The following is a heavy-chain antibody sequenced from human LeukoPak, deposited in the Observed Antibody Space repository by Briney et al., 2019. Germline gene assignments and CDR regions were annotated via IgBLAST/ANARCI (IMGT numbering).Heavy chain of an antibody. J-gene: IGHJ4*02. CDR3: ARRPYDILTGYDLHIFYYFDY. CDR1: GFTFSSYW. D-gene: IGHD3-9*01. CDR2: IKQDGSEK. Sequence: GGSLRLSCAASGFTFSSYWMSWVRQAPGKGLEWVANIKQDGSEKYYVDSVKGRFTISRDNAKNSLYLQMNSLRAEDTAVYYCARRPYDILTGYDLHIFYYFDYWGQGTPVTVSS. V-gene: IGHV3-7*03.